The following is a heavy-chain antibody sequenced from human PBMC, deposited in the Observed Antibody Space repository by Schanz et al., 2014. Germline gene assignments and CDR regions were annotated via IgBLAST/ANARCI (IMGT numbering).Heavy chain of an antibody. CDR1: GFTFSHYG. J-gene: IGHJ6*02. CDR3: ARDRQQLVGRIGYYYGMDV. V-gene: IGHV3-30*02. Sequence: QVQLVESGGGVVQPGGSLRLSCVASGFTFSHYGIHWVRQAPGKGLEWVAFIRYDGSKTFYSDSVKGRFTISRDTSKNTMYLQMNSLRAEDTAVYYCARDRQQLVGRIGYYYGMDVWGQGTTVTVSS. CDR2: IRYDGSKT. D-gene: IGHD6-13*01.